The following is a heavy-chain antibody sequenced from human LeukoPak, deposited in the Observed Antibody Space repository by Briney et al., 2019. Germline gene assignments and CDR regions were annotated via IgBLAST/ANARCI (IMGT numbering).Heavy chain of an antibody. CDR1: GGSISSGGYY. CDR2: IYYSGST. D-gene: IGHD2-8*01. Sequence: SETLSLTCTVSGGSISSGGYYWSWIRQHPGKGLEWIGYIYYSGSTYYNPFLKSRVTISVDTSKNQFSLKLSSVTAADTAVYYCASRYCTNGVCQNWFDPWGQGTLVTVSS. J-gene: IGHJ5*02. V-gene: IGHV4-31*03. CDR3: ASRYCTNGVCQNWFDP.